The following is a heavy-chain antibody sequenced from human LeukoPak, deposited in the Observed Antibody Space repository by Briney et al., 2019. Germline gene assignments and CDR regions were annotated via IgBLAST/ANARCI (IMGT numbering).Heavy chain of an antibody. CDR1: GGSIRSGDYY. CDR2: IYYSGST. J-gene: IGHJ3*02. Sequence: SETLSLTCTVSGGSIRSGDYYWSWIRQPPGKGLEWIGYIYYSGSTYYNPSLKSRVTISVDTSKNQFSLKLSSVTAADTAVYYCARAVAGRSGYLEYAFDIWGQGTMVTVSS. D-gene: IGHD3-3*01. CDR3: ARAVAGRSGYLEYAFDI. V-gene: IGHV4-30-4*08.